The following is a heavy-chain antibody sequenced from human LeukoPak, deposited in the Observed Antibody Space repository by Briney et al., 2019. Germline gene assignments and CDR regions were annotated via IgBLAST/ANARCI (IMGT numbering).Heavy chain of an antibody. CDR2: INHSGST. CDR1: GGSFSGYY. D-gene: IGHD3-9*01. V-gene: IGHV4-34*01. CDR3: GRKKYYDILTGLYNWFDP. Sequence: PSETLSLTCAVYGGSFSGYYWSWIRQPPGKGLEWIGEINHSGSTNYNPSLKSRVTISVDTSKNQFSLKLSSVTAADTAVYYCGRKKYYDILTGLYNWFDPWGQGTLVTVSS. J-gene: IGHJ5*02.